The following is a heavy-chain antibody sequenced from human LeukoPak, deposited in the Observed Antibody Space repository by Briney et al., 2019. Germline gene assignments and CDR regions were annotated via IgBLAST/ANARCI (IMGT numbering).Heavy chain of an antibody. J-gene: IGHJ4*02. V-gene: IGHV3-23*01. CDR2: ISGSGGST. CDR1: GFTFSSYA. Sequence: PGGSLRLSCAASGFTFSSYAMSWVRQAPGKGLEWVSAISGSGGSTYYADSVKGRFTISRDNSKNTLYLQMNSLRAEDTAVYYCARGGYDYVWGSYPIDYWGQGTLVTVSS. D-gene: IGHD3-16*02. CDR3: ARGGYDYVWGSYPIDY.